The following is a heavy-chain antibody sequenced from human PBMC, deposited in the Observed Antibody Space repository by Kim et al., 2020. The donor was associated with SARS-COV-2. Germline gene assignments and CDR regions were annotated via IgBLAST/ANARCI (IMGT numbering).Heavy chain of an antibody. CDR1: GGSISGYY. D-gene: IGHD6-19*01. CDR2: LYYTGST. CDR3: ARHGYSSGWYWVDY. Sequence: SETLSLTCTVSGGSISGYYWTWIRQPPGKGLEWIGYLYYTGSTNYNPSLKSRVTMALDTSKNQFSLKLSSMTAADTAVYYCARHGYSSGWYWVDYWGQGT. J-gene: IGHJ4*02. V-gene: IGHV4-59*08.